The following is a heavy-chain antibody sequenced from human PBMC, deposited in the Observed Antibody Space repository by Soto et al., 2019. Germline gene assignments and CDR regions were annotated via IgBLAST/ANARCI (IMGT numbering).Heavy chain of an antibody. D-gene: IGHD3-22*01. CDR2: IYYSGST. CDR3: ARVVSSGSFDY. Sequence: PSETLSLTCTVSGGPISSGGYYWSWIRQHPGKGLEWIGYIYYSGSTYYNPSLKSRVTISVDTSKNQFSLKLSSVTAADTAVYYCARVVSSGSFDYWGQGTLVTVSS. CDR1: GGPISSGGYY. J-gene: IGHJ4*02. V-gene: IGHV4-31*03.